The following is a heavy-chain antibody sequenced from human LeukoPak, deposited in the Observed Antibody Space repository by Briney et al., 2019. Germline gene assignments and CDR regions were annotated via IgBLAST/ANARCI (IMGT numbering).Heavy chain of an antibody. V-gene: IGHV1-69*13. CDR1: GGTFSSYA. CDR3: ARDSSEFRSLIPH. D-gene: IGHD2-21*01. Sequence: GASVEVSCKASGGTFSSYAISWVRQAPGQGLEWMGGIIPIFGTAKYAQQFQGRVTITADESTSTAYMELSSLRSEDTAVYYCARDSSEFRSLIPHWGQGTLVTVSS. J-gene: IGHJ1*01. CDR2: IIPIFGTA.